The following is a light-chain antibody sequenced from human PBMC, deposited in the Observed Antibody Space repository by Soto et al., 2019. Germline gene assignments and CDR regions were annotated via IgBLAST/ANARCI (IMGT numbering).Light chain of an antibody. CDR3: ALYTCSSTSLI. CDR1: SSDVGGYKY. CDR2: EVS. J-gene: IGLJ2*01. Sequence: QSALTQPASVSGSPGQSITISCTGTSSDVGGYKYVSWYQQHPDKAPKLIIFEVSNRPSGISSRFSGSKSGNTASLTISGLQAEDEPDYYCALYTCSSTSLIFGRGIKLTGL. V-gene: IGLV2-14*01.